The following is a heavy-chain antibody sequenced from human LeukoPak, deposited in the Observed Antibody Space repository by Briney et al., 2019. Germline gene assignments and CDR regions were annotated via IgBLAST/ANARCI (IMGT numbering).Heavy chain of an antibody. CDR1: GLTFSSYG. CDR2: ISYDGSNI. CDR3: AKVGCGSGYCAFDY. D-gene: IGHD3-22*01. Sequence: PGRSLRLSCVASGLTFSSYGMHWVRQAPGKGLEWVAVISYDGSNIYYAASVKVRFTISRDNSKNTLYLQMNSLRAEDTAVYYCAKVGCGSGYCAFDYWGQGTLVTVSS. V-gene: IGHV3-30*18. J-gene: IGHJ4*02.